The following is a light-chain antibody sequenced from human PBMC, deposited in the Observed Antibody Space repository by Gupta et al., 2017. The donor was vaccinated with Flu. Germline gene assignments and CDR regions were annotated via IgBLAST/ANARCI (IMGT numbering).Light chain of an antibody. CDR3: QQDSSSSRT. Sequence: DIQMTQSPSTLSASVGDRVTITCRASQSISSWLAWYQQKPGEAPKLLIYRSSRLQSGVPSRFSGSGSGTEFTLTISSLQPDDFATYHCQQDSSSSRTFGQGTKVEI. V-gene: IGKV1-5*03. CDR1: QSISSW. CDR2: RSS. J-gene: IGKJ1*01.